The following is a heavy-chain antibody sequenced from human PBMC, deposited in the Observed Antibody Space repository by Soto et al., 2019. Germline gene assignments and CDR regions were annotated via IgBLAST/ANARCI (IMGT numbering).Heavy chain of an antibody. D-gene: IGHD4-17*01. V-gene: IGHV4-31*03. Sequence: TLSLTCTVSGGSISSGGYYWSWIRQHPGKGLEWIGYIYYSGSTYYNPSLKSRVTISVDTSKNQFSLKLSSVTAADTAVYYCARGNPDYGGNSILDYWGQGTLVTVSS. CDR3: ARGNPDYGGNSILDY. J-gene: IGHJ4*02. CDR1: GGSISSGGYY. CDR2: IYYSGST.